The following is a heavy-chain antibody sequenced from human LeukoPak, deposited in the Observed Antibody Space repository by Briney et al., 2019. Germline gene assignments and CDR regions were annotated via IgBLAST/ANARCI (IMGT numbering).Heavy chain of an antibody. J-gene: IGHJ4*02. V-gene: IGHV4-59*01. CDR1: GGSISSYY. CDR2: ICYSGST. CDR3: AREMATRTFDY. D-gene: IGHD5-24*01. Sequence: SETLSLTCTVSGGSISSYYWSWIRQPPGKGLEWIGYICYSGSTNYNPSLKSRVTISVDTSKNQFSLKLSSVTAADTAVYYCAREMATRTFDYWGQGTLVTVSS.